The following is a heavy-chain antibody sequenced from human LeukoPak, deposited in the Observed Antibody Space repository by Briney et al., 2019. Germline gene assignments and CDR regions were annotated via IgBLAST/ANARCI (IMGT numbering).Heavy chain of an antibody. CDR2: IWFDGSNK. CDR1: GFTFSSYW. Sequence: GGSLRLSCVASGFTFSSYWMSGGCQGPGKGLEWGADIWFDGSNKYYADSVKGRFTIPRDNSKNTLYLQMNSPRAEDTAVYYCARDGMVPAAIRVEEFDYWGQGTLVTVSS. D-gene: IGHD2-2*02. V-gene: IGHV3-33*08. CDR3: ARDGMVPAAIRVEEFDY. J-gene: IGHJ4*02.